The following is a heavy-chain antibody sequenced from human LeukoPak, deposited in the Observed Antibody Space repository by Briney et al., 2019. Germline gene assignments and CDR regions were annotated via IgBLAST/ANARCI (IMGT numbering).Heavy chain of an antibody. D-gene: IGHD3-10*01. J-gene: IGHJ4*02. V-gene: IGHV3-30*03. Sequence: GTSLRLSCAASGFTFSTYGMHWVRQAPGKGLEWVALITYDGYYKYYSDSVKGRFTISSDTSKNTLSLQMNSLRAEDTAVYYCARDLSPVVRASPMGYWGQGTLVTVSS. CDR3: ARDLSPVVRASPMGY. CDR1: GFTFSTYG. CDR2: ITYDGYYK.